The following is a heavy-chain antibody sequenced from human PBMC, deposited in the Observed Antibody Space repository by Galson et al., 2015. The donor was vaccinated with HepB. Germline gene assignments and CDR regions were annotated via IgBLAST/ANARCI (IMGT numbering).Heavy chain of an antibody. CDR3: ARADSITMIVVVSVNDY. D-gene: IGHD3-22*01. CDR1: GYTFTSYG. J-gene: IGHJ4*02. Sequence: SVKVSCKASGYTFTSYGISWVRQAPGQGLEWMGWISAYNGNTNYAQKLQGRVTMTTDTSTSTAYMELRSLRSDDTAVYYCARADSITMIVVVSVNDYWGQGTLVTVSS. V-gene: IGHV1-18*01. CDR2: ISAYNGNT.